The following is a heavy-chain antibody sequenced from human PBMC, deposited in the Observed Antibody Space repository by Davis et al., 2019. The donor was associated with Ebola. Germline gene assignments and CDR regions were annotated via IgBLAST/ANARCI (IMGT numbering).Heavy chain of an antibody. CDR3: AKGTNRIAVAGIGENY. CDR1: GFTFNIYW. CDR2: INSDGSTT. V-gene: IGHV3-74*01. J-gene: IGHJ4*02. D-gene: IGHD6-19*01. Sequence: HTGGSLRLSCEASGFTFNIYWLHWVRQAPGRGLVWVSRINSDGSTTKYADSVKGRFTISRDNSKRTLYLQMNSLRAEDTAVYYCAKGTNRIAVAGIGENYWGQGTLVTVSS.